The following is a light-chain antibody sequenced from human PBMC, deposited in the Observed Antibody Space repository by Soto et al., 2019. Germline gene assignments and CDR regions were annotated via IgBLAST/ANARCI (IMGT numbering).Light chain of an antibody. V-gene: IGLV2-14*01. CDR3: TSYTSSSTFYA. CDR2: DVR. CDR1: SSDVGGYNY. Sequence: QTALTQPASVCESPGQSITISCTRTSSDVGGYNYVSWYQQHPGKAPKLMIYDVRNRASGASNRFSGSKSGNTASLTISGLKAEDEADYYCTSYTSSSTFYAFGTGTKVPVL. J-gene: IGLJ1*01.